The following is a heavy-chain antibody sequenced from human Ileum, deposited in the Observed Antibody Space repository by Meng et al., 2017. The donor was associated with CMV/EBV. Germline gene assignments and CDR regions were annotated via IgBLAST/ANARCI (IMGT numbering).Heavy chain of an antibody. CDR2: IRYDGSNK. CDR1: GFTFSSYG. J-gene: IGHJ6*02. CDR3: AKDIIVVPAAQPYYYYGLDV. V-gene: IGHV3-30*02. D-gene: IGHD2-2*01. Sequence: GESLKISCAASGFTFSSYGMHWVRQAPGKGLEWVAFIRYDGSNKYYADSVKGRHTISRDKSKNTLYLQMNSLRGEDTAVYYCAKDIIVVPAAQPYYYYGLDVWGQGTTVTVSS.